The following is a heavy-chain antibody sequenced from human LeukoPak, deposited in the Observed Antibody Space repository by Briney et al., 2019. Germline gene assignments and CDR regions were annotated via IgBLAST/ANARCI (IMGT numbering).Heavy chain of an antibody. Sequence: GRSLRLSCAASGFTFSSYGMLWVRQAPGKGLEWVAVIWYDGSNKYYADSVKGRFNISRDNSKNTLYLQMNSLRAEDTAVYYCASPHQAAMVTWGLDYWGQGTLVTVSS. CDR2: IWYDGSNK. D-gene: IGHD5-18*01. CDR3: ASPHQAAMVTWGLDY. J-gene: IGHJ4*02. CDR1: GFTFSSYG. V-gene: IGHV3-33*01.